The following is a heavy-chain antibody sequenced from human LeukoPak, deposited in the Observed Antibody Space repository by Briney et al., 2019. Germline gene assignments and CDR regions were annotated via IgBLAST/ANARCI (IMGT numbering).Heavy chain of an antibody. CDR2: IYYSGST. CDR1: GGSISSYY. CDR3: AAAIAGVYSSGWYA. D-gene: IGHD6-19*01. Sequence: SETLSLTCTVSGGSISSYYWSWIRQPPGKGLEWIGYIYYSGSTNYNPSLKSRVTISVDTSKNQFSLKLSSVTAADTAVYYCAAAIAGVYSSGWYAWGQGTLVTVSS. J-gene: IGHJ4*02. V-gene: IGHV4-59*01.